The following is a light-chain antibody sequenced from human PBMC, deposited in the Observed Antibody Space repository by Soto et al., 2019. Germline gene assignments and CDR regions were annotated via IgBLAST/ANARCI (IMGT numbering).Light chain of an antibody. Sequence: DIVLTQSQGTLSLSPGERATLSCRASQSVSSNHLAWYQQKPGQAPRLLIYGGSSRATGIPVRFSGSGSETDFTLTITRLEPEDFAVYYCQQYSSSRTFGQGTKVDI. J-gene: IGKJ1*01. V-gene: IGKV3-20*01. CDR2: GGS. CDR3: QQYSSSRT. CDR1: QSVSSNH.